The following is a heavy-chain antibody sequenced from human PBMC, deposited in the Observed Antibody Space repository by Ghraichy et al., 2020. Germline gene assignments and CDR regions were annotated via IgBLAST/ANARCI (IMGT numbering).Heavy chain of an antibody. CDR3: AKDPPVAHDY. V-gene: IGHV3-23*01. J-gene: IGHJ4*02. Sequence: GGSLRLSCADSGLTFSSYAMSWVRQAPGKGLEWVSAISGSGGSTFYADSVKGRFTISRDNSKNMLYLQMNSLRAEDTAVYYCAKDPPVAHDYWGQGTLVTVSS. CDR1: GLTFSSYA. CDR2: ISGSGGST. D-gene: IGHD6-19*01.